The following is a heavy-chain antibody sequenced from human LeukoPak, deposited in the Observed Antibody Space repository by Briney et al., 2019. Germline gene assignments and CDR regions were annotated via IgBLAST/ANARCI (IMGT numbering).Heavy chain of an antibody. CDR3: ARDDSAFDI. J-gene: IGHJ3*02. V-gene: IGHV3-7*01. CDR2: IKQDGSEK. CDR1: GSTFSTYW. Sequence: GGSLRLSCAASGSTFSTYWMSWVRQAPGKGLEWVANIKQDGSEKYYVDSVKGRFTISRDNAKNSLYLQMNSLRAEDTAVYYCARDDSAFDIWGQGTMVTVSS.